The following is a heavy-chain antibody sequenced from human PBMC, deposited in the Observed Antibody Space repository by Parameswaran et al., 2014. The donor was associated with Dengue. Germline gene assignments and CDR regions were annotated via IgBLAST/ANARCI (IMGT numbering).Heavy chain of an antibody. D-gene: IGHD6-6*01. CDR2: ISSSSSTI. J-gene: IGHJ6*02. V-gene: IGHV3-48*04. CDR3: ARDPLLAAGPNYYYYGMDV. Sequence: VRQPPGKGLEWVSYISSSSSTIYYADSVKGRFTISRDNAKNSLYLQMNSLRAEDTAVYYCARDPLLAAGPNYYYYGMDVWGQGTTVTVSS.